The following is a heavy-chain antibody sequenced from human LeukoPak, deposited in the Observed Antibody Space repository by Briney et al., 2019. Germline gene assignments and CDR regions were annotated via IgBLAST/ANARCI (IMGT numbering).Heavy chain of an antibody. J-gene: IGHJ6*03. V-gene: IGHV1-46*01. Sequence: ASVKVSCKASGYTFTSYYMHWVRQAPGQGLEWMGIINPSGGSTSYAQKFQGRVTMTRDTSTSTVYMELSSLGSEDTAVYYCARDWRLRSRGEGYYYYMDVWGKGTTVTVSS. CDR3: ARDWRLRSRGEGYYYYMDV. CDR2: INPSGGST. D-gene: IGHD5-12*01. CDR1: GYTFTSYY.